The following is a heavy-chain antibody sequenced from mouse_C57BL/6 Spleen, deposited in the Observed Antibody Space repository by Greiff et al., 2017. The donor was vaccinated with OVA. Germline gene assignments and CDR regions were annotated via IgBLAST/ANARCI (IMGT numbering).Heavy chain of an antibody. CDR3: ARRYGDDNYARDY. D-gene: IGHD2-2*01. Sequence: QVQLQQPGAELVKPGASVKLSCKASGYTFTSYWMHWVKQRPGQGLEWIGMIHPNSGSTNYNEKFKSKATLTVDKSSSTAYMQLSRLTSEDSAVYYCARRYGDDNYARDYWGQGTSVTVSS. CDR2: IHPNSGST. CDR1: GYTFTSYW. J-gene: IGHJ4*01. V-gene: IGHV1-64*01.